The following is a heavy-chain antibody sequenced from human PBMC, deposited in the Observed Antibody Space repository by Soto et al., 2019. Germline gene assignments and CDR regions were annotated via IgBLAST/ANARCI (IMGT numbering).Heavy chain of an antibody. CDR3: ARDRVDYDILTGYSPDAFDI. J-gene: IGHJ3*02. CDR2: IYYSGST. CDR1: GGSISSGGYY. Sequence: QVQLQESGPGLVKPSQTLSLTCTVSGGSISSGGYYWSWIRQHPGKGLEWIGYIYYSGSTYYNPSLKSRVTISLDTSKNQFSLKLSSVTAADTAVYYCARDRVDYDILTGYSPDAFDIWGQGTMVTVSS. V-gene: IGHV4-31*03. D-gene: IGHD3-9*01.